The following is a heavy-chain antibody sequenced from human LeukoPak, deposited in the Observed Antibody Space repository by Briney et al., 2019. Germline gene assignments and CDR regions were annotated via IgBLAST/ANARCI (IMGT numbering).Heavy chain of an antibody. CDR2: IWYDGSNK. D-gene: IGHD1-1*01. CDR3: ARAGTTGTTGFDY. CDR1: GFTFSSYG. J-gene: IGHJ4*02. Sequence: GGSLRLSCAASGFTFSSYGMHWVRQAPGKGLEWVAVIWYDGSNKYYADSVKGRFTISRDNSKNTLYLQMNSLRAEDTAVYYCARAGTTGTTGFDYWGQGTLVTVSS. V-gene: IGHV3-33*01.